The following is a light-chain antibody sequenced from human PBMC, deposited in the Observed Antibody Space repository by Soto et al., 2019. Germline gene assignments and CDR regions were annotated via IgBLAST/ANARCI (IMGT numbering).Light chain of an antibody. CDR3: SSYTSSNSLYV. CDR1: SSDVGGYNY. V-gene: IGLV2-14*01. Sequence: ALTQPASVSGSPGQSITISCTGTSSDVGGYNYVSWYQQHPGKAPKLMISEVSNRPSGISNRFSGSKSGNKASLTISGLQAEDEADYYCSSYTSSNSLYVFGTGTKVTV. CDR2: EVS. J-gene: IGLJ1*01.